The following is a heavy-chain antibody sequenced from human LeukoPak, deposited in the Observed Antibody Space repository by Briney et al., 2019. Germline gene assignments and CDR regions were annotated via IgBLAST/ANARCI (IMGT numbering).Heavy chain of an antibody. CDR3: ARLETSVTEHNWFDP. D-gene: IGHD2-21*02. Sequence: SETLSLTCTVSGASISSSAYYWGWLRQPPGKGLEWIGSIGGSNYYRGSTYYNPSLKSLVTIHVDTSKDQFSLKLSSVTAADTAVYYCARLETSVTEHNWFDPWGQGTLVTVSS. V-gene: IGHV4-39*01. J-gene: IGHJ5*02. CDR1: GASISSSAYY. CDR2: IGGSNYYRGST.